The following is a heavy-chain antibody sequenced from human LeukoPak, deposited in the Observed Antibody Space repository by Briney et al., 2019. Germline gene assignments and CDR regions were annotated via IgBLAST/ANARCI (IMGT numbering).Heavy chain of an antibody. J-gene: IGHJ4*02. D-gene: IGHD3-10*01. CDR1: GFTFSGYW. CDR2: ITGDGTTT. Sequence: GSLRLSCAASGFTFSGYWMHWVRQAPGEGLVWVSRITGDGTTTNYADSVKGRFTISRDNTKNTLFLQMNSLRAEDTAIYYCARPLVSGSLAYWGQGTLVTVSS. V-gene: IGHV3-74*01. CDR3: ARPLVSGSLAY.